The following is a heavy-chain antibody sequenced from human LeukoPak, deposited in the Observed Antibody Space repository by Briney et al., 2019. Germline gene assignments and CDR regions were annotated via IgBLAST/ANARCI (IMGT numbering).Heavy chain of an antibody. V-gene: IGHV4-34*01. CDR2: INHSGST. Sequence: SETLSLTCGVYGGSFSGYYWSWIRQPPGKGLEWIGEINHSGSTNYNPSLKSRVTISIDTSKNQFSLKLSSVTAADTAVYYCARWFGELSQLRDGYWGQGTLVTVSS. J-gene: IGHJ4*02. D-gene: IGHD3-10*01. CDR3: ARWFGELSQLRDGY. CDR1: GGSFSGYY.